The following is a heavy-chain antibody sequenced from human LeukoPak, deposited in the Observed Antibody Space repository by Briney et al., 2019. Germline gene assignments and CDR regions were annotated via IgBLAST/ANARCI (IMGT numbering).Heavy chain of an antibody. CDR3: ARDLFPGGYSSGWTRFDY. CDR1: GYTFTSYG. J-gene: IGHJ4*02. CDR2: ISAYNGNT. V-gene: IGHV1-18*01. D-gene: IGHD6-19*01. Sequence: ASVKVSCKASGYTFTSYGISWVRQAPGQGLEWMGWISAYNGNTNYAQKLQGRVTMTTDTSTSTAYMELRSLRSDDTAVYYCARDLFPGGYSSGWTRFDYWGQGTLVTVPS.